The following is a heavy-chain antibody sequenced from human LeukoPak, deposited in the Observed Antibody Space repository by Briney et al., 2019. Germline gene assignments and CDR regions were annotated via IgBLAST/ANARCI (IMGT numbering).Heavy chain of an antibody. V-gene: IGHV3-23*01. CDR1: GFTFSSYA. J-gene: IGHJ5*02. Sequence: GGSLRLSCAASGFTFSSYAMSWVRQAPGKGLEWVSAISGSGGSTYYADSVKGRFTISRDNSKNTLYLQMNSLRAEDTAVYYCTKSQAVATVIGPFNPWGQGTLVTVSS. CDR2: ISGSGGST. D-gene: IGHD6-19*01. CDR3: TKSQAVATVIGPFNP.